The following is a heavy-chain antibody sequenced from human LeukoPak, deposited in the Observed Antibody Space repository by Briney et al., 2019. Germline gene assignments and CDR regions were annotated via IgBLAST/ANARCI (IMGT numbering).Heavy chain of an antibody. CDR2: ISSSSSTI. CDR1: RFTFGSYS. J-gene: IGHJ4*02. D-gene: IGHD3-10*01. Sequence: PGGSLRLSCAASRFTFGSYSMNWVRQAPGKGLEWVSYISSSSSTIYYADSVKGRFTISRDNAKNSLYLQMNSLRAEDTAVYYCARGWAIGEFLSLGDCWGQGTLVTVSS. V-gene: IGHV3-48*04. CDR3: ARGWAIGEFLSLGDC.